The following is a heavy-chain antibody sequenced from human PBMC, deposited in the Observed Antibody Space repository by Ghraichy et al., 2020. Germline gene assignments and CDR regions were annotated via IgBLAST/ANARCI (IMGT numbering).Heavy chain of an antibody. CDR3: AKCLYDSSGYPIDY. J-gene: IGHJ4*02. D-gene: IGHD3-22*01. CDR1: GFSFSSYA. Sequence: GGSLRLSCAASGFSFSSYAMSWVRQAPGKGLEWVSSISGSGGSIYYADSVKGRFTISRDNAKNPLYLQMNSLRAEDTAVYYCAKCLYDSSGYPIDYWDQGNRVIV. V-gene: IGHV3-23*01. CDR2: ISGSGGSI.